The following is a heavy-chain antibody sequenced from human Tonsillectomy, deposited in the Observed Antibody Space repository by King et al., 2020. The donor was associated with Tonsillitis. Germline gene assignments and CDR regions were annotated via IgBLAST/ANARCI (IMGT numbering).Heavy chain of an antibody. CDR2: IYYSGST. V-gene: IGHV4-59*01. D-gene: IGHD3-22*01. CDR1: GGSISSYY. J-gene: IGHJ3*02. Sequence: QLQESGPGLVKPSETLSLTCTVSGGSISSYYWSWIRQPPGKGLEWIGYIYYSGSTNYNPSLKSRVTISVETSKNQFSLKLSSVTAADTAVYYCARASEGRFVSSGYYRRIDAFDIWGQGTMFTVSS. CDR3: ARASEGRFVSSGYYRRIDAFDI.